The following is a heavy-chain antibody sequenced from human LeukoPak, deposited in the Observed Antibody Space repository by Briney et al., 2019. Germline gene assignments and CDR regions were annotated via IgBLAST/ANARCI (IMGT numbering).Heavy chain of an antibody. Sequence: GGSLRLSCAASGFSFSSYSMNWVRQAPGKGLEWVSSIGSGSTYMFYADSVKGRFTISRDNAKNSLYLQMNSLRADDTAVYYCARDPPGGSDSWYFDLWGRGTLVTVSS. CDR3: ARDPPGGSDSWYFDL. CDR2: IGSGSTYM. J-gene: IGHJ2*01. CDR1: GFSFSSYS. V-gene: IGHV3-21*01. D-gene: IGHD1-26*01.